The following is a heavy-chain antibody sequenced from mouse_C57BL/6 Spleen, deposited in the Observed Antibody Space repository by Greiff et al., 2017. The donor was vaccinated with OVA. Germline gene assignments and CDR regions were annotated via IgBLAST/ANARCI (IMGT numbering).Heavy chain of an antibody. J-gene: IGHJ1*03. V-gene: IGHV1-50*01. Sequence: QVQLKQPGAELVKPGASVKLSCKASGYTFTSYWMQWVKQRPGQGLEWIGEIDPSDSYTNYNQKFKGKATLTVDTSSSTAYMQLSSLTSEDSAVYYCARRYYGSSYGYWYFDVWGTGTTVTVSS. CDR3: ARRYYGSSYGYWYFDV. CDR1: GYTFTSYW. D-gene: IGHD1-1*01. CDR2: IDPSDSYT.